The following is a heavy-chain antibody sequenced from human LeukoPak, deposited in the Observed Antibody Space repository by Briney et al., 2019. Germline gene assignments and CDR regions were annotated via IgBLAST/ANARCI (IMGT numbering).Heavy chain of an antibody. V-gene: IGHV4-59*01. J-gene: IGHJ5*02. CDR2: IYYTGIT. Sequence: SETLSLTCNVSGDSITTYYWSWIRQPPGKGLEYIGYIYYTGITNYNPSLKSRVTMSMDTSKSHFSLRLTSVTAADTAVYYCAKTARLPESWGQGTLVTVSS. D-gene: IGHD6-6*01. CDR3: AKTARLPES. CDR1: GDSITTYY.